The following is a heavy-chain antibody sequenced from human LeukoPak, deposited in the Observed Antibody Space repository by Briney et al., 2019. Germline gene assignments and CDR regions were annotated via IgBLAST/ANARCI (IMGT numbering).Heavy chain of an antibody. V-gene: IGHV4-38-2*02. D-gene: IGHD3-16*01. CDR3: ARAYYEYVWESSYYFDY. CDR2: IYYIGST. CDR1: GYSISSGYY. Sequence: SETLSLTCTVSGYSISSGYYWGWIRQPPGKGLGWIGSIYYIGSTYYNPSLKSRVTISVDTSKNQFSLNLSSVTAADTVWDYCARAYYEYVWESSYYFDYWGKGTMVTVSS. J-gene: IGHJ4*02.